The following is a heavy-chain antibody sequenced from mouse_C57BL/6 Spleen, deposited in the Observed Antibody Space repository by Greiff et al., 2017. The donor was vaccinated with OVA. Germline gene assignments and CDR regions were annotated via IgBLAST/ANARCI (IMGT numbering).Heavy chain of an antibody. J-gene: IGHJ1*03. CDR2: IDPSDSYT. Sequence: QVQLQQPGAELVKPGASVKLSCKASGYIFTSYWMQWVKQRPGQGLEWIGEIDPSDSYTNYNQKFKGKATLTVDTSSSTAYMQLSSLTSEDSAVYYCARFYYGSSWYFDVWGTGTTVTVSS. V-gene: IGHV1-50*01. CDR3: ARFYYGSSWYFDV. D-gene: IGHD1-1*01. CDR1: GYIFTSYW.